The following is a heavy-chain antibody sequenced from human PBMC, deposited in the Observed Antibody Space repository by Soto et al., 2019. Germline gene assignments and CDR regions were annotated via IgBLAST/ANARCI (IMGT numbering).Heavy chain of an antibody. J-gene: IGHJ4*02. V-gene: IGHV6-1*01. D-gene: IGHD3-22*01. CDR2: TFYRSQWYN. CDR1: GDSVSSNTAA. CDR3: SRAQFYPDRGGYHYDGYFDL. Sequence: SPTLSLPCDISGDSVSSNTAAWGWVRLSPSRGLEWLGRTFYRSQWYNDYAESLKGRISVMVDTSRNQFSLQLSSVTPDDTAIYFCSRAQFYPDRGGYHYDGYFDLWGPGTRVTVSS.